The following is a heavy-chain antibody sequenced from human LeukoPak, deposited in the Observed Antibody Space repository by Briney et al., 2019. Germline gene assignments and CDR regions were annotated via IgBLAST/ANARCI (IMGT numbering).Heavy chain of an antibody. CDR1: GDSISSGGYS. J-gene: IGHJ6*02. CDR2: IYPSGST. Sequence: SETLSPTCAVSGDSISSGGYSWSWIRQPPGKGLEWIGYIYPSGSTYYNPSLKSRVTISIDRSKNQFSLKLSSVTAADTAVYYCARDRNYYGMDVWGQGTTVTVSS. V-gene: IGHV4-30-2*01. CDR3: ARDRNYYGMDV.